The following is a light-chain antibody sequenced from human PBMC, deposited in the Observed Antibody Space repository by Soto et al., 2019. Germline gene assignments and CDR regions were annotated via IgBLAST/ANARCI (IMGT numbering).Light chain of an antibody. CDR1: QTIYKA. V-gene: IGKV1-39*01. J-gene: IGKJ3*01. CDR3: QQSFTSIFT. Sequence: DIQMPQSPSSLSASVGDRVTITCRASQTIYKAFNWYHQKPGKAPRLMISSATALQRGVPSRFSGSGYGAEFSLIISCLLLDDFGTYYCQQSFTSIFTFGPGTKVDV. CDR2: SAT.